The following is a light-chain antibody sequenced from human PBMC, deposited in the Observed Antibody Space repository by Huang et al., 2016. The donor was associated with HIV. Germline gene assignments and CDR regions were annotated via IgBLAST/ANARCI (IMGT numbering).Light chain of an antibody. CDR3: QQYNNWYPYT. J-gene: IGKJ2*01. Sequence: EIVMTQSPATLSVSPGEGVTLSCRASQSVSSNLAWYQQKPGQPPRLLIYGTSTRATGIPARFSGSGSGTEFTLTISSLQSEDFAVYYCQQYNNWYPYTFGQGTKLEIK. CDR1: QSVSSN. CDR2: GTS. V-gene: IGKV3-15*01.